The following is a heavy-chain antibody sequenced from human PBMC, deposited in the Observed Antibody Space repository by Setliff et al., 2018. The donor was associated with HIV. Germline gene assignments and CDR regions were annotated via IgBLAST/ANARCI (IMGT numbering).Heavy chain of an antibody. V-gene: IGHV1-18*04. J-gene: IGHJ4*02. D-gene: IGHD2-21*02. CDR2: ISAYSGDI. Sequence: GASVKVSCKASGYNFIDYNFIWVRQAPGQGLEWMGWISAYSGDINYSQKFQGRVTITRDTSASKVYMEESRLKSEDTAVYFCGRNGCSGDSYFCDLDSWGQGTLVTVSS. CDR1: GYNFIDYN. CDR3: GRNGCSGDSYFCDLDS.